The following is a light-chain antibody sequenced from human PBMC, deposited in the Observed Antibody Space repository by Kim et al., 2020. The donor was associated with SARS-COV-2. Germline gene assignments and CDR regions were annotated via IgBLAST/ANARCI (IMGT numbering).Light chain of an antibody. V-gene: IGKV3-15*01. Sequence: VSRGESAPLLWRESQCSRRILAGYTQKPGPAPRLLIQGASTRDTGIRDRFRGSGSGTEFTLNISRLESEDFAVYYCEQYNIWSRKFGQGTKVDIK. CDR2: GAS. J-gene: IGKJ1*01. CDR3: EQYNIWSRK. CDR1: QCSRRI.